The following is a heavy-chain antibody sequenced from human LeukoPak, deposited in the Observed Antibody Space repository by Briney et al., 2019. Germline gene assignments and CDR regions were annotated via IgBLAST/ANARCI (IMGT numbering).Heavy chain of an antibody. Sequence: SETLSLTCAVYGGSFSGYYWSWIRQPPGKGLEWIGEINHSGSTNYNPSLKSRVTISVDTSKNQFSLKLSSVTAAYTAVYYCARAIIRIASRFDPWGQGTLVTVSS. J-gene: IGHJ5*02. CDR1: GGSFSGYY. CDR3: ARAIIRIASRFDP. V-gene: IGHV4-34*01. CDR2: INHSGST. D-gene: IGHD6-13*01.